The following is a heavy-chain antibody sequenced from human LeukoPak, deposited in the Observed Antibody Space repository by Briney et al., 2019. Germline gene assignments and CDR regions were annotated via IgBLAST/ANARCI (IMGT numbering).Heavy chain of an antibody. CDR3: ARAPPIVGATMIDY. CDR1: GYTFTSYG. Sequence: ASVKVSCKASGYTFTSYGISWVRQAPGQGLEWMGIINPSGGSTSYAQKFQGRVTMTRDTSTSTVYMELSSLRSEDTAVYYCARAPPIVGATMIDYWGQGTLVTVSS. CDR2: INPSGGST. J-gene: IGHJ4*02. D-gene: IGHD1-26*01. V-gene: IGHV1-46*01.